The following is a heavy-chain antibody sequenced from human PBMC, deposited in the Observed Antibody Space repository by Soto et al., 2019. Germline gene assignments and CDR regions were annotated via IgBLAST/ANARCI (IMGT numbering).Heavy chain of an antibody. Sequence: ESGGGLVQPGGSLRLSCAASGFTFSSYEMNWVRQAPGKGLEWVSYISSSGSTIYYADSVKGRFTISRDNAKNSLYLQMNSLRAEDTAVYYCARIPVVVPAAIRYLYYYYYGMDVWGQGTTVTVSS. CDR2: ISSSGSTI. CDR3: ARIPVVVPAAIRYLYYYYYGMDV. D-gene: IGHD2-2*02. J-gene: IGHJ6*02. V-gene: IGHV3-48*03. CDR1: GFTFSSYE.